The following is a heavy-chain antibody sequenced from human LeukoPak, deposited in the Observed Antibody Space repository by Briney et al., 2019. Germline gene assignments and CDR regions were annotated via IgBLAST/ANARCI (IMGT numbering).Heavy chain of an antibody. Sequence: SETLSLTCAVYGGSFSGYYWSWIRQPPGKGLEWIGEINHSGSTNYNPSLKSRVTISVDTSKNQFSLKLSSVTAADTAVYYCARGITFGGVIAWGQGTLVTVSS. CDR3: ARGITFGGVIA. CDR1: GGSFSGYY. J-gene: IGHJ5*02. CDR2: INHSGST. V-gene: IGHV4-34*01. D-gene: IGHD3-16*02.